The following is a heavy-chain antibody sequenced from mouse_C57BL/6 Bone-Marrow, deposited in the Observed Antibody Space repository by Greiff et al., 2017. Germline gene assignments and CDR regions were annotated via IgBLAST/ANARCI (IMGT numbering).Heavy chain of an antibody. CDR3: ARSYGYDEGGFDY. J-gene: IGHJ2*01. V-gene: IGHV1-50*01. Sequence: QVQLQQSGAELVKPGASVKLSCKASGYTFTSYWMQWVKQRPGQGLEWIGEIDPSDSYTNYNQKFKGKATLTVDPSSSTAYMQLSSLTSEDSAVYYCARSYGYDEGGFDYWGQGTTLTVSS. D-gene: IGHD2-2*01. CDR1: GYTFTSYW. CDR2: IDPSDSYT.